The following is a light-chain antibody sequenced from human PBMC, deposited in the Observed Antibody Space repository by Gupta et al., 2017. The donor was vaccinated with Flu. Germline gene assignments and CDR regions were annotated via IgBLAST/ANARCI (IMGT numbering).Light chain of an antibody. CDR1: QGISSY. CDR2: AAS. V-gene: IGKV1-8*01. Sequence: GDRVTITCRASQGISSYLAWYQQKPGKAPKLLIYAASTLQSGVPSRFSGSGSGTDFTLTISCLQSEDFATYYRQQYYSYPRTFGQGTKVEIK. CDR3: QQYYSYPRT. J-gene: IGKJ1*01.